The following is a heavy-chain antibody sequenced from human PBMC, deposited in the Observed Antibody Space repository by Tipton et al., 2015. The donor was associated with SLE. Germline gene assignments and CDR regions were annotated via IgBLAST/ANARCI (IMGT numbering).Heavy chain of an antibody. D-gene: IGHD3-3*01. Sequence: TLSLTCTVSGGSISSSSYYWGWIRQPAGKGLEWIGRIYTSGSTNYNPSLKSRVTISVDTSKNQFSLKLSSVTAADTAVYYCASFTIFGVVGDYMDVWGKGTTVTVSS. V-gene: IGHV4-61*02. CDR3: ASFTIFGVVGDYMDV. CDR1: GGSISSSSYY. CDR2: IYTSGST. J-gene: IGHJ6*03.